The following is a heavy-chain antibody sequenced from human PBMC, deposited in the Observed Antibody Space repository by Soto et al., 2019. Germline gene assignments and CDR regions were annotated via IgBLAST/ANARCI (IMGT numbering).Heavy chain of an antibody. V-gene: IGHV3-23*01. D-gene: IGHD3-10*01. CDR2: VSPNGQAI. Sequence: HPGGSLRLSCAAAGFTFSSYSTNWVRQAPGKGLEWVSAVSPNGQAIYYADSVRGRFTISRDFSKNTVFLHMDSLRDEDTAVYYCAKDRDYPRDYFHYWGQGTLVTVSS. CDR1: GFTFSSYS. J-gene: IGHJ4*02. CDR3: AKDRDYPRDYFHY.